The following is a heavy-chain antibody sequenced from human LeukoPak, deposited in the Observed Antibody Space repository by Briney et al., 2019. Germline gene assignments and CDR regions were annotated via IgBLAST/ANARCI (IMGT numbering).Heavy chain of an antibody. CDR2: IYYSGST. CDR3: ARAGYVNSHYFDY. CDR1: GGSISSYY. Sequence: SETLSLTCTVSGGSISSYYWSWIRQPPGKGLEWIGYIYYSGSTNYNPSLKSRVTISVDTSKNQFSLKLSSVTAADTAVYYCARAGYVNSHYFDYWGQGTLVTVSS. D-gene: IGHD5-12*01. V-gene: IGHV4-59*01. J-gene: IGHJ4*02.